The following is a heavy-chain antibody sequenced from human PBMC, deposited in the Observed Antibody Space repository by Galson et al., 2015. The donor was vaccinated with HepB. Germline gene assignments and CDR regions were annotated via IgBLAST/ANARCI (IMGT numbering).Heavy chain of an antibody. CDR2: IYTNTGNP. V-gene: IGHV7-4-1*02. J-gene: IGHJ6*02. Sequence: SVKVSCKASGYTFTSYAMNWVRQAPGQGLEWMGWIYTNTGNPTYAQGFTGRFVFSLDTSVSTAYLQISSLKAEDTAVYYCASPKAGYYRFIWDKYYYGMDVWGQGTTVTVSS. CDR1: GYTFTSYA. CDR3: ASPKAGYYRFIWDKYYYGMDV. D-gene: IGHD3-9*01.